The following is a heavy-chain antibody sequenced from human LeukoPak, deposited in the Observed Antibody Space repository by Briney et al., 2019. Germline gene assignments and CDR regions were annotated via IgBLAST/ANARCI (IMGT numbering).Heavy chain of an antibody. V-gene: IGHV1-69*04. CDR1: GYTFTGYY. CDR3: ARDFRGTTVTTPFDY. Sequence: SVKVSCKASGYTFTGYYMHWVRQAPGQGLEWMGRIIPILGIANYAQKFQGRVTITADKSTSTAYMELSSLRSEDTAVYYCARDFRGTTVTTPFDYWGQGTLVTVSS. D-gene: IGHD4-17*01. J-gene: IGHJ4*02. CDR2: IIPILGIA.